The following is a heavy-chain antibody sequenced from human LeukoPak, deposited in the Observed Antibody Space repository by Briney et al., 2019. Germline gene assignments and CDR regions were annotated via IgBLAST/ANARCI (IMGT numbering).Heavy chain of an antibody. J-gene: IGHJ6*03. Sequence: SETLSLTCAVYGGSFSGYYWSWIRQPPGKGLEWIGEINHSGSTNYNPSLKSRVTISVDTSKNQFSLKLSSVTAADTAVYYCARHFVAYYYDTSGYSDYYYMDVWGKGTTVTISS. CDR2: INHSGST. D-gene: IGHD3-22*01. V-gene: IGHV4-34*01. CDR3: ARHFVAYYYDTSGYSDYYYMDV. CDR1: GGSFSGYY.